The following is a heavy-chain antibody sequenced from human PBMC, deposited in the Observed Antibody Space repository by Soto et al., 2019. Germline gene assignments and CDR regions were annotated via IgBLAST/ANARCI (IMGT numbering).Heavy chain of an antibody. CDR1: GGTFSSYA. D-gene: IGHD5-18*01. Sequence: GASVKVYCKASGGTFSSYAISWVRQAPGQGLEWMGGIIPIFGTANYAQKFQGRVTITADESTSTAYMELSSLRSEDTAVYYCARKLDYTAMVSLRGAFDFWGQGTMVTVSS. CDR2: IIPIFGTA. J-gene: IGHJ3*01. V-gene: IGHV1-69*13. CDR3: ARKLDYTAMVSLRGAFDF.